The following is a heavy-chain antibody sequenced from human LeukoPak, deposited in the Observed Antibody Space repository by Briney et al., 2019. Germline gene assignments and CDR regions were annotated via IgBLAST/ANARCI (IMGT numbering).Heavy chain of an antibody. CDR1: GFTFSSFA. V-gene: IGHV3-23*01. Sequence: GGSLRLSCAASGFTFSSFAMSWVRQAPGKGLEWISVISASGGSTYCADSVKGRFTISRDNSKNTLYLQMDSLRAEDTAVYYCARAPYDSSGYYYDQWGQGTLVTVSS. CDR3: ARAPYDSSGYYYDQ. D-gene: IGHD3-22*01. J-gene: IGHJ5*02. CDR2: ISASGGST.